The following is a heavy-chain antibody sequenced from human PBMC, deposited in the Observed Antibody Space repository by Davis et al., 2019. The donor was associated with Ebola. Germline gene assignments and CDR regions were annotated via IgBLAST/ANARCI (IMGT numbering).Heavy chain of an antibody. D-gene: IGHD1-26*01. CDR2: IYYSGST. CDR1: GGSFSGYY. Sequence: PSETLSLTCAVYGGSFSGYYWSWIRQPPGKGLEWIGYIYYSGSTNYNPSLKSRVTISVDTSKNQFSLKLSSVTAADTAVYYCARGRSGSYYYYMDVWGKGTTVTVSS. V-gene: IGHV4-59*01. J-gene: IGHJ6*03. CDR3: ARGRSGSYYYYMDV.